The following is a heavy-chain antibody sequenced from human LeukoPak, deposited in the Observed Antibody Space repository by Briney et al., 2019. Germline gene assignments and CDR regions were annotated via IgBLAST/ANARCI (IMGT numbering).Heavy chain of an antibody. V-gene: IGHV3-21*01. Sequence: GGSLRLSCAASGFTFSSYSMNWVRQAPGKGLEWVSSISSSSSYIYYADSVKGRFTISRDNAKNSLYLQMNSLRAEDTAVYYCARDEGVSGAFDIWGQGTMVTVSS. J-gene: IGHJ3*02. CDR1: GFTFSSYS. D-gene: IGHD3-10*01. CDR3: ARDEGVSGAFDI. CDR2: ISSSSSYI.